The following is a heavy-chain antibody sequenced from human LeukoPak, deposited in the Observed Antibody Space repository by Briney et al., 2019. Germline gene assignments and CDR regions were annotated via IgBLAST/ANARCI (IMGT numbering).Heavy chain of an antibody. D-gene: IGHD1-26*01. CDR2: IYHSGSP. J-gene: IGHJ4*02. CDR3: ARTQSSGIVGATTQFEY. V-gene: IGHV4-38-2*02. CDR1: GYSISSGYY. Sequence: PSETLSLTCTVSGYSISSGYYRGWIRQPLGKGLEWIASIYHSGSPYYNPSLKSRVTISVDTSKNQFSLKLSSVTAADTAVYFCARTQSSGIVGATTQFEYWGQGTQVTVSS.